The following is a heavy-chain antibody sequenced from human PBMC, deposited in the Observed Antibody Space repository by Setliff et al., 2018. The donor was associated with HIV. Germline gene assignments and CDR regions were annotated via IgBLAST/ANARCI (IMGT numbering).Heavy chain of an antibody. D-gene: IGHD2-8*01. CDR3: ARLRSSNGLFCLLDS. Sequence: PSETLSLTCSVSGVSVSEYHWGWIRQSAEKRLEFIGRIHVGGAKNYNPSLHSRVTMSVDTSYNQISLNLRSVTAADTAVYYCARLRSSNGLFCLLDSWGPGTRVTVSS. J-gene: IGHJ4*02. CDR1: GVSVSEYH. CDR2: IHVGGAK. V-gene: IGHV4-4*07.